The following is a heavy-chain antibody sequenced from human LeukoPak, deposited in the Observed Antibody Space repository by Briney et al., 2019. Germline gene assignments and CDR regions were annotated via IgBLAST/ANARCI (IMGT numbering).Heavy chain of an antibody. CDR1: GGSLSSSSYY. V-gene: IGHV4-39*07. CDR3: ARGLYSYGPGGDYFDY. J-gene: IGHJ4*02. Sequence: SETLSLTCTVSGGSLSSSSYYWGWIRQPPGKGLEWIGSIYYSGSTYYNPSLKSRVTISVDTSKNQFSLKLSSVTAADTAVYYCARGLYSYGPGGDYFDYWGQGTLVTVSS. CDR2: IYYSGST. D-gene: IGHD5-18*01.